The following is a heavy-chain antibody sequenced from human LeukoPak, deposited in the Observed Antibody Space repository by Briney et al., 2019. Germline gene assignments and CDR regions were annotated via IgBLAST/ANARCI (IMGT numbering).Heavy chain of an antibody. J-gene: IGHJ6*02. V-gene: IGHV1-24*01. CDR2: FDPEDDET. Sequence: ASVKVSCKVSGYTLTELSMHWVRQAPGKGLEWMGGFDPEDDETIYAQKFQGRVTMTEDTSTDTAYMELSSLRSEDTAVYYCAKDRTALAADGINYHYYYYGVDVWGQGTTVTVSS. D-gene: IGHD6-25*01. CDR1: GYTLTELS. CDR3: AKDRTALAADGINYHYYYYGVDV.